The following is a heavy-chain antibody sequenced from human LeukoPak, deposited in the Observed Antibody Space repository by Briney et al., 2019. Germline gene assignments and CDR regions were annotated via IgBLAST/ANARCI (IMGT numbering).Heavy chain of an antibody. V-gene: IGHV5-51*01. CDR1: GYSFTSYW. J-gene: IGHJ4*02. CDR3: ARHVVSGEMATILDY. Sequence: GESLKISCKGSGYSFTSYWIGWVRQMPGKGLEWMGIIYLGDSDTRYSPSFQGQVTISADKSISTAYLQWSSLKASDTAMYYCARHVVSGEMATILDYWGQGTLVTVSS. D-gene: IGHD5-24*01. CDR2: IYLGDSDT.